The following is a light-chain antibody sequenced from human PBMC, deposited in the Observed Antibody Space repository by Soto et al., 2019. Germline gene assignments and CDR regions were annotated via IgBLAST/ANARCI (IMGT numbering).Light chain of an antibody. J-gene: IGKJ4*01. CDR1: QSVSSY. CDR2: DAS. Sequence: EIVLTQSPATLSLSPGQRATLSCRASQSVSSYLAWYQQKPGQAPRLLIYDASNRATGIPARFSGSGYGTDFTLTISSLEPEDLAVYYCQQRSNWPTFGGGTKVEIK. V-gene: IGKV3-11*01. CDR3: QQRSNWPT.